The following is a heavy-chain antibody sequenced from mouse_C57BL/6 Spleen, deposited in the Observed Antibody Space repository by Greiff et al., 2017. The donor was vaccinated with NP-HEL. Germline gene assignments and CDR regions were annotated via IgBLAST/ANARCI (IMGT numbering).Heavy chain of an antibody. Sequence: QVQLQQPGAELVKPGASVKLSCKASGYTFTSYWMHWVKQRPGQGLEWIGMIHPNSGSTNYNEKSKSKATLTVDKSSSTAYMQLSSLTSEDSAVYYCARGEDDAMDYWGQGTSVTVSS. CDR1: GYTFTSYW. J-gene: IGHJ4*01. CDR2: IHPNSGST. CDR3: ARGEDDAMDY. V-gene: IGHV1-64*01.